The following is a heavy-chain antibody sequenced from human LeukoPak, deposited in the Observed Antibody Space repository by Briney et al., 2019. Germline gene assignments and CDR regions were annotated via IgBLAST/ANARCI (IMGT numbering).Heavy chain of an antibody. D-gene: IGHD2-8*01. V-gene: IGHV5-51*01. J-gene: IGHJ6*04. Sequence: HGESLKISCTGSGYTCSSYWIGWVRQMPGKGVEWMRIIYPGNSDNRYSPSFQGQVNSSADKSISTAYLQRSSLKASDTAMYYCASLAYCSNDVCYSNYYDAMDVWGKGTTVTVSS. CDR1: GYTCSSYW. CDR2: IYPGNSDN. CDR3: ASLAYCSNDVCYSNYYDAMDV.